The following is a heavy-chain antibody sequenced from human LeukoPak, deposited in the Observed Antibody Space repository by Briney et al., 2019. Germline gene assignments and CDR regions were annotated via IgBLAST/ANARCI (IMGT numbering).Heavy chain of an antibody. CDR3: ARPWLTCSGGSCYSYYFDY. CDR1: GFTFSDFS. J-gene: IGHJ4*02. Sequence: GGSLRLSCAASGFTFSDFSMNWVRQAPGKGLGGVSSISNGSGYIFYADSVEGRFTISRDNAKNSLYVEMSSLRAEDTAVYYCARPWLTCSGGSCYSYYFDYWGQGTLVTVST. CDR2: ISNGSGYI. V-gene: IGHV3-21*01. D-gene: IGHD2-15*01.